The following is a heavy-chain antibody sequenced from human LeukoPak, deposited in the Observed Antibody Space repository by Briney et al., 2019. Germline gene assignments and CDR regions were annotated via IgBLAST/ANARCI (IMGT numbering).Heavy chain of an antibody. CDR1: GYTFTGYY. CDR3: ARDRASENCSSTSCYYYNWFDP. Sequence: ASVKVSCKASGYTFTGYYMHWVRQAPGQGLEWMGWINPNSGGTNYAQKFQGWATMTRDTSISTAYMELSRLRSDDTAVYYCARDRASENCSSTSCYYYNWFDPWGQGTLVTVSS. J-gene: IGHJ5*02. CDR2: INPNSGGT. V-gene: IGHV1-2*04. D-gene: IGHD2-2*01.